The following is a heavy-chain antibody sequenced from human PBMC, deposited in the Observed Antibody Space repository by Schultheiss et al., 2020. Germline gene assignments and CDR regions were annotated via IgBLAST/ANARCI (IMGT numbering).Heavy chain of an antibody. CDR3: AKDRGYGSGSYSLLKNYYYGMDV. D-gene: IGHD3-10*01. V-gene: IGHV3-30*18. CDR1: GFTFSSYG. CDR2: ISYDGSNK. Sequence: WGSLRLSCAASGFTFSSYGMHWVRQAPGKGLEWVAVISYDGSNKYYADSVKGRFTISRDNSKNTLYLQMNSLRAEDTAVYYCAKDRGYGSGSYSLLKNYYYGMDVWGQGTTVTVSS. J-gene: IGHJ6*02.